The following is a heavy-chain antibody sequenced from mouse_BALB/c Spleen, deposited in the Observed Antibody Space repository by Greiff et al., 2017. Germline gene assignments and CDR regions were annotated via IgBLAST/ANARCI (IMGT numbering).Heavy chain of an antibody. Sequence: DVKLVESGGGLVKPGGSLKLSCATSGFTFSSYAMSWVRQTPEKRLEWVASISSGGSTYYPDSVKGRFTISRDNARNILYLQMSSLRSEDTAMYYCAREGYGSSYGGFAYWGQGTLVTVSA. CDR3: AREGYGSSYGGFAY. D-gene: IGHD1-1*01. CDR2: ISSGGST. V-gene: IGHV5-6-5*01. J-gene: IGHJ3*01. CDR1: GFTFSSYA.